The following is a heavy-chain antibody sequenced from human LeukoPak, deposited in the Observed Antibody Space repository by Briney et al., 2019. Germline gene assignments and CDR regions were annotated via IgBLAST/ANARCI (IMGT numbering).Heavy chain of an antibody. CDR2: ISDVVAHT. CDR3: AKDNYGGVYAS. D-gene: IGHD3-16*01. Sequence: GESLRLSCAASGFIFRNFGVSWIRQAPGKGLEWVSHISDVVAHTWYADSVKGRFIISRDNSNNRVFLQMNSLRPEDTALYYCAKDNYGGVYASWGQGTLVTVSS. V-gene: IGHV3-23*01. J-gene: IGHJ5*02. CDR1: GFIFRNFG.